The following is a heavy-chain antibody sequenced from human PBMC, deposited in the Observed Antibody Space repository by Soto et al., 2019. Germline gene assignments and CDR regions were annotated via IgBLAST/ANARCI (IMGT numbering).Heavy chain of an antibody. CDR3: ARVNWGYCSGDSCPLGSEYFQY. V-gene: IGHV3-23*01. CDR2: ISRSGGGT. CDR1: RFTFSHNA. Sequence: EVQLSESGGRLVQPGGPLRLSCAAPRFTFSHNAMPGVPQAPGKGLQGASGISRSGGGTYSADSVKGRFTISRDNSKDILFLQMDSLRAEDTAIYYCARVNWGYCSGDSCPLGSEYFQYWGQGTLVTVSS. D-gene: IGHD2-15*01. J-gene: IGHJ1*01.